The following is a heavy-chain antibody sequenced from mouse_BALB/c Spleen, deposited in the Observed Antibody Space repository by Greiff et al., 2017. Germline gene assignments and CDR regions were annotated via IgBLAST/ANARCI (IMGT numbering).Heavy chain of an antibody. J-gene: IGHJ2*01. Sequence: VQLQQSGAELMKPGASVKISCKATGYTFSSYWIEWVKQRPGHGLEWIGEILPGSGSTNYNEKFKGKATFTADTSSNTAYMQLSSLTSEDSAVYYCARRLGRGFYFDYWGQGTTLTVSS. CDR1: GYTFSSYW. V-gene: IGHV1-9*01. CDR3: ARRLGRGFYFDY. D-gene: IGHD4-1*01. CDR2: ILPGSGST.